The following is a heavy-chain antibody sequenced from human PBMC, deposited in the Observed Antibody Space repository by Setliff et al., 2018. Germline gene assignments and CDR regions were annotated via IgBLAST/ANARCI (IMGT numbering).Heavy chain of an antibody. CDR2: IKSYNGDT. D-gene: IGHD3-9*01. J-gene: IGHJ4*02. Sequence: ASVKVSCKASGYRFTTYGINWVRQAPGQGLEWMGYIKSYNGDTYFARNLQGRLSMTTDASSSTAYMELTSLRSDDTAMYYCARDADHYDTDENPIFDYWGQGTLVTVSS. V-gene: IGHV1-18*01. CDR1: GYRFTTYG. CDR3: ARDADHYDTDENPIFDY.